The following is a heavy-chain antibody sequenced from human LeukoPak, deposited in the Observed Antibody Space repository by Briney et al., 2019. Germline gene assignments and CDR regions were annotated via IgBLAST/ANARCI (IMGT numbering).Heavy chain of an antibody. J-gene: IGHJ4*02. V-gene: IGHV4-34*01. D-gene: IGHD3-10*01. CDR1: GGSFSGYY. Sequence: PSETLSLTCAVYGGSFSGYYWSWIRQPSGKGLEWIGEINHSGSTNYNPSLKSRVTISVDTSKNQFSLKLSSVTAADTAVYYCARGWDYYGSGSLDYWGQGTLVTVSS. CDR3: ARGWDYYGSGSLDY. CDR2: INHSGST.